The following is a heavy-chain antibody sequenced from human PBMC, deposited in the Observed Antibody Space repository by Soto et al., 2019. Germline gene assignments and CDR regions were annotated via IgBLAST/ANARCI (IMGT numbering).Heavy chain of an antibody. CDR2: IYYSGST. D-gene: IGHD6-6*01. Sequence: SETLSLTCTVSGGSVSSGSYYWSWIRQPPGKGLEWIGYIYYSGSTNYNPSLKSRVTISVDTSKNQFSLKLSSVTAADTAVYYCARGPGSSSDDYWGQGTLVTVSS. CDR3: ARGPGSSSDDY. J-gene: IGHJ4*02. CDR1: GGSVSSGSYY. V-gene: IGHV4-61*01.